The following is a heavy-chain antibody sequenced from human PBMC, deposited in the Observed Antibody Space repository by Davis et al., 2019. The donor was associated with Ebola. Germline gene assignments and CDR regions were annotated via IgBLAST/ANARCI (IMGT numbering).Heavy chain of an antibody. CDR3: TTQGNIVATGHDY. CDR2: IRSNANSYAT. J-gene: IGHJ4*02. CDR1: GFTFSGSS. Sequence: GASLKISCAASGFTFSGSSMHWVRQASGKGLEWVGHIRSNANSYATAYGASVRGRFTISRDDSKNTAYLQMNSLKTEDTAVYYCTTQGNIVATGHDYWGQGTLVTVSS. D-gene: IGHD5-12*01. V-gene: IGHV3-73*01.